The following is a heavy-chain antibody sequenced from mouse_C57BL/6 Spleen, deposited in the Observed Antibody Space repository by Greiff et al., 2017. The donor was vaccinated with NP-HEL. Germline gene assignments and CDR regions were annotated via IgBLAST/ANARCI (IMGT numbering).Heavy chain of an antibody. D-gene: IGHD4-1*01. CDR3: ARQPHTPNWDEGYYFDY. CDR1: GFTFSSYG. CDR2: ISSGGSYT. Sequence: EVMLVESGGDLVKPGGSLKLSCAASGFTFSSYGMSWVRQTPDKRLEWVATISSGGSYTYYPDSVKGRFTISRDNAKNTLYLQMSSLKSEDTAMYYCARQPHTPNWDEGYYFDYWGQGTTLTVSS. V-gene: IGHV5-6*01. J-gene: IGHJ2*01.